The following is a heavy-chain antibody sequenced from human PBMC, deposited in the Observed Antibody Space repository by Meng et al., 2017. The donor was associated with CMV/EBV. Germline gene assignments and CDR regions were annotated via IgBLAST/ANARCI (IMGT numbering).Heavy chain of an antibody. CDR2: IYYSGST. J-gene: IGHJ4*02. V-gene: IGHV4-39*07. D-gene: IGHD6-19*01. CDR3: RVYSSGWYYFDY. CDR1: GGSISSSSYY. Sequence: SEALSLTCTVSGGSISSSSYYWGWIRQPPGKGLEWIGSIYYSGSTYYNPSLKSRVTISVDTSKNQFSPKLSSVTAADTAVYYCRVYSSGWYYFDYWGQGTLVTVSS.